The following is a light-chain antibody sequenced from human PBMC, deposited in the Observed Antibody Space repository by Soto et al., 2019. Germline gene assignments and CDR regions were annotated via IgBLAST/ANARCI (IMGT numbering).Light chain of an antibody. V-gene: IGKV3-15*01. CDR1: QSVGSN. CDR2: GAS. Sequence: EIVMTQSPATLSVSPGERATLSCRASQSVGSNLACYQQKPGQAPRILIYGASTSATGIPARFSGSGSGPEFTLTISSLQSEDFANYFCQQYNNWPPDRTFGQGTKVEIK. CDR3: QQYNNWPPDRT. J-gene: IGKJ1*01.